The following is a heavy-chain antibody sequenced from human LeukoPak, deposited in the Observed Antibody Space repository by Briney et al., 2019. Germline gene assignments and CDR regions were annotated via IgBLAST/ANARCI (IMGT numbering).Heavy chain of an antibody. J-gene: IGHJ4*02. D-gene: IGHD2-21*02. CDR3: ARVLTAIKFYFDY. CDR2: IYSDNT. Sequence: GGSLRLSCTVSGFTVSSNSMNWVRQAPGKGLEWVSFIYSDNTHYSDSVKGRFTISRDNSKNTLYLQMNSLRAEDTAVYYCARVLTAIKFYFDYWGQGTLVTVSS. V-gene: IGHV3-53*01. CDR1: GFTVSSNS.